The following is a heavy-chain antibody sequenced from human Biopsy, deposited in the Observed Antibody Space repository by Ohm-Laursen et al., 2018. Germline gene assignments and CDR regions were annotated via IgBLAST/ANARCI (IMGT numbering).Heavy chain of an antibody. CDR2: IIPITGTM. J-gene: IGHJ4*02. CDR1: GGGFTSYA. Sequence: ASVKVSCKASGGGFTSYALSWVRQAPGQGLEWMGGIIPITGTMKSAQRLEGRLTITTDTSTDTAFLELSSLRAEDTAVYYCTRTRSSGFVPHSPRLFDYWGPGTLVTVSS. D-gene: IGHD6-25*01. V-gene: IGHV1-69*05. CDR3: TRTRSSGFVPHSPRLFDY.